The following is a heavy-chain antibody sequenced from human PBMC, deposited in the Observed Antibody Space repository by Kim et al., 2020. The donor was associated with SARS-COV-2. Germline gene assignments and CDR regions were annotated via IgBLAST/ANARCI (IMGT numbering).Heavy chain of an antibody. J-gene: IGHJ5*02. D-gene: IGHD5-12*01. V-gene: IGHV1-18*01. CDR1: GYTFTSYG. Sequence: ASVKVSCKASGYTFTSYGISWVRQAPGQGLEWMGWISAYNGNTNYAQKLQGRVTMTTDTSTSTAYMELRSLRSDDTAVYYCARDWGYSGYDGVNWFDPWGQGTLVTVSS. CDR2: ISAYNGNT. CDR3: ARDWGYSGYDGVNWFDP.